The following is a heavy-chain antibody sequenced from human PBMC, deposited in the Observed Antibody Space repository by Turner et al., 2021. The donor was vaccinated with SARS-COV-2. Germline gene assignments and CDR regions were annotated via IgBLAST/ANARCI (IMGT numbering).Heavy chain of an antibody. J-gene: IGHJ4*02. V-gene: IGHV1-2*02. Sequence: QVQLVQSGAEMKKPGASVTVSCQASGYSFTGYYMHWVRQASGQGLEWMGWINPNSGGTNYAQKFQGRVTMTRDTSISTAYMELSRLRSDDTAVYYCARVPHYYDSSGYYFNFDYWGQGTLVTVSS. D-gene: IGHD3-22*01. CDR1: GYSFTGYY. CDR2: INPNSGGT. CDR3: ARVPHYYDSSGYYFNFDY.